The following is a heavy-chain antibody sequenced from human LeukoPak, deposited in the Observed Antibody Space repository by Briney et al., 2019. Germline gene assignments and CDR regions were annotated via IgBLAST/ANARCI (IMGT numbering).Heavy chain of an antibody. J-gene: IGHJ4*02. V-gene: IGHV1-69*06. CDR2: IIPIFGTA. D-gene: IGHD2-2*01. Sequence: SVKVSCKASGGTFSSYAISWVRQAPGQGLEWMGGIIPIFGTANYAQKFQGRVTITADKSTSTAYMELSNLRSEDTAVYYCASGLGYCSSTSCYALGYWGQGTLVTVSS. CDR1: GGTFSSYA. CDR3: ASGLGYCSSTSCYALGY.